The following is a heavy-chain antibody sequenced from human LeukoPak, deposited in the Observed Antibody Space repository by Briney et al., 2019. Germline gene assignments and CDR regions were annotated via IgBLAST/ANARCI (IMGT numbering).Heavy chain of an antibody. CDR1: GFTFSSYS. V-gene: IGHV3-21*01. D-gene: IGHD2-8*02. Sequence: GGSLRLSCAASGFTFSSYSMNWVRQAPGKGLEWVSSISSSSSYIYYADSVKGRFTISRDNTKNSLYLQMNSLRAEDTAVYYCARDSPYGTAGYWGQGTLVTVSS. CDR3: ARDSPYGTAGY. CDR2: ISSSSSYI. J-gene: IGHJ4*02.